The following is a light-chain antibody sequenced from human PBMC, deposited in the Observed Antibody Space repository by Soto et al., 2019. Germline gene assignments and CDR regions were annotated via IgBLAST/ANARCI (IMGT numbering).Light chain of an antibody. J-gene: IGLJ1*01. Sequence: QLVLTQPPSVSEAPGQRVTISCTGSSSNIGAGYEAHWYQQVPGTAPKLLIYENNNRPSGVPDRFSGSKSGTSASLAITGLQAEDAAEYYCQSYDSSLSGYVFGTGTKRTVL. CDR2: ENN. CDR1: SSNIGAGYE. CDR3: QSYDSSLSGYV. V-gene: IGLV1-40*01.